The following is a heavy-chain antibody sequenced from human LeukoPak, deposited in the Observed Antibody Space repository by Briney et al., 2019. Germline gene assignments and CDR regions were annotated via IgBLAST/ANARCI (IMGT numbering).Heavy chain of an antibody. J-gene: IGHJ5*02. V-gene: IGHV1-18*01. CDR2: ISAYNGNT. CDR1: GYSFTTYE. D-gene: IGHD6-6*01. CDR3: ARDMIAARPNWFDP. Sequence: ASVKVSCKASGYSFTTYEITWVRQAPGKGLEWMGWISAYNGNTNYAQKLQGRVTMTTDTSTSTAYMELRSLTSDDTAVYYCARDMIAARPNWFDPWGQGTLVTVSS.